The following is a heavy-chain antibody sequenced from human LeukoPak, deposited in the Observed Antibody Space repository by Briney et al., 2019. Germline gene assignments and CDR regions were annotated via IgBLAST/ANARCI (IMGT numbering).Heavy chain of an antibody. J-gene: IGHJ4*02. Sequence: GGSLRLSCAASGFTFSSYGMHWVRQAPGKGLEWVAFIRYDGSNKYYADSVKGRFTISRDNSKNTLYLQMNSLRAADTAVYYCAKDEQWLASYDYWGQGTLVTVSS. CDR3: AKDEQWLASYDY. CDR1: GFTFSSYG. V-gene: IGHV3-30*02. D-gene: IGHD6-19*01. CDR2: IRYDGSNK.